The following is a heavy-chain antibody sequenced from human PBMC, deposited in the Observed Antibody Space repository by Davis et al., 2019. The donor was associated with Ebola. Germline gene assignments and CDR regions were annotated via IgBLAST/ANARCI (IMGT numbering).Heavy chain of an antibody. V-gene: IGHV3-21*05. CDR3: ARDLRLRRIYYYGMDV. CDR2: ISSSSSYT. CDR1: GFTFSSYE. J-gene: IGHJ6*02. D-gene: IGHD4-17*01. Sequence: GGSLRLSCAASGFTFSSYEMNWVRQAPGKGLEWVSYISSSSSYTNYADSVKGRFTISRDNAKNSLYLQMNSLRAEDTAVYYCARDLRLRRIYYYGMDVWGQGTTVTVSS.